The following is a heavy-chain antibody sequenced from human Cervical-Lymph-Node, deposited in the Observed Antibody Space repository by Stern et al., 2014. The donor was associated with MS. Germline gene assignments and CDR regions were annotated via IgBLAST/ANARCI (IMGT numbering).Heavy chain of an antibody. J-gene: IGHJ3*02. CDR1: GFTFSSYS. V-gene: IGHV3-21*01. D-gene: IGHD3-22*01. CDR3: ARDYHYYDSSGYYDDAFDI. CDR2: ISSSSSYI. Sequence: QLVQSGGGLVKPGGSLRLSCAASGFTFSSYSMNWVRQAPGKGLEWVSSISSSSSYIYYADSVKGRFTISRDNAKNSLYLQMNSLRAEDTAVYYCARDYHYYDSSGYYDDAFDIWGQGTMATVSS.